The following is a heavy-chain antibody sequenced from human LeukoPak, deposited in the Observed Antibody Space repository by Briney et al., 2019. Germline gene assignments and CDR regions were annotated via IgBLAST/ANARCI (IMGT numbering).Heavy chain of an antibody. V-gene: IGHV3-74*01. Sequence: PGGSLRLSCAASGFTFSSYWMHWVRQAPGKGLVWVSRINSDGSSTSYADSVKGRFTISRGNAKNTLYLQMNSLRAEDTAVYYCARDLLTLWYYYGMDVWGQGTTVTVSS. CDR1: GFTFSSYW. D-gene: IGHD3-9*01. CDR2: INSDGSST. CDR3: ARDLLTLWYYYGMDV. J-gene: IGHJ6*02.